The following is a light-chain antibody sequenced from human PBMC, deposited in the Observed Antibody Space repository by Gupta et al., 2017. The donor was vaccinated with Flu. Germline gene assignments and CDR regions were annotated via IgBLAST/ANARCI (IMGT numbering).Light chain of an antibody. Sequence: EIVLTQSPATLSLFPGERATLSCRASQSVSNYLGWYQQKPGQAPRLLIYDASNRATGVPARFSGSGSRTDFTLTISSLEPEDFAVYYCQQRTNWPPEITFGQGTRLEIK. CDR3: QQRTNWPPEIT. CDR1: QSVSNY. J-gene: IGKJ5*01. V-gene: IGKV3-11*01. CDR2: DAS.